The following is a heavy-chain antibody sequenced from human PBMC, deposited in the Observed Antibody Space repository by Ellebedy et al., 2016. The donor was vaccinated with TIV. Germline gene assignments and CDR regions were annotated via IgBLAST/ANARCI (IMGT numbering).Heavy chain of an antibody. V-gene: IGHV3-7*03. CDR1: GLPFSDEW. D-gene: IGHD6-19*01. CDR3: AAGAGWLIDY. Sequence: GESLKISCVGSGLPFSDEWMNWVRQAPGKGLEWVVNIKKDGSDKYYVESVKGRFTISRDNAKSSLYLQMNSLRAEDTAMYYCAAGAGWLIDYWGQGTLVTVFS. J-gene: IGHJ4*02. CDR2: IKKDGSDK.